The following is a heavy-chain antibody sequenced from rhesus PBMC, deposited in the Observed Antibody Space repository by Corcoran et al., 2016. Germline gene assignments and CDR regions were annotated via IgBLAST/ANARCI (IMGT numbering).Heavy chain of an antibody. V-gene: IGHV4-127*01. Sequence: QVQLQESGPGLVKPSETLSLTCAVSGYSISSGYGWSWIRQPPGKGLEWIGYIGGSSGSTNYNPSHKRRGTSSKDASKNQFSLKLSPVTAADTAVYYWARVGLDYGSSYGYPDWGQGVLVTVSS. CDR1: GYSISSGYG. D-gene: IGHD4-29*01. J-gene: IGHJ4*01. CDR3: ARVGLDYGSSYGYPD. CDR2: IGGSSGST.